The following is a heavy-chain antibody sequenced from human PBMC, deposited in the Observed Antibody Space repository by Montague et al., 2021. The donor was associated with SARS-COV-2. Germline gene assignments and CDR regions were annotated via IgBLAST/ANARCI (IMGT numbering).Heavy chain of an antibody. V-gene: IGHV1-2*07. CDR2: MNPNSGDT. CDR1: GYTFFAFY. J-gene: IGHJ5*02. Sequence: LVKVSFKASGYTFFAFYIHWVRQVPGQGLEWMGWMNPNSGDTRYAHKFEGRVTMTRDTSISTAYMELRSLKSDDTAVYYCARLEGSGSYWFDPWGLGTLVTVSS. CDR3: ARLEGSGSYWFDP. D-gene: IGHD3-10*01.